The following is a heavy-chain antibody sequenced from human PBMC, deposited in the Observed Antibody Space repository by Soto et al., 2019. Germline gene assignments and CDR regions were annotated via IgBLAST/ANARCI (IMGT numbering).Heavy chain of an antibody. CDR1: GGSISSYY. CDR3: ARLGFLGGASAFEI. Sequence: PSETLSLTCTVSGGSISSYYWSWIWQPPGKGLEWIGYIYYSGSTYYNPSLKSRVTISVDTSKNQFSLKLSSVTAADTAVYYCARLGFLGGASAFEIWGQGTMVPVS. CDR2: IYYSGST. V-gene: IGHV4-59*04. D-gene: IGHD3-16*01. J-gene: IGHJ3*02.